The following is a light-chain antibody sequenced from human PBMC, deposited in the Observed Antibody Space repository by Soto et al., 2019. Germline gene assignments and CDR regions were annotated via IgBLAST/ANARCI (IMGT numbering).Light chain of an antibody. Sequence: QSALTQPASVSGSPGQSITISCTGTSSDVGGYNYVSWYQQHPGKAPKLMIYDVSNRPSGVSNRFSGSKPGNTASLTISGLPAEDEDDYYCSSYTSSSTVVFGGGNKPTVL. CDR2: DVS. CDR3: SSYTSSSTVV. V-gene: IGLV2-14*01. J-gene: IGLJ2*01. CDR1: SSDVGGYNY.